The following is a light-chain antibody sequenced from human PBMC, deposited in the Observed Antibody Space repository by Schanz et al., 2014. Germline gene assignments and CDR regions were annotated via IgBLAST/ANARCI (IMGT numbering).Light chain of an antibody. J-gene: IGKJ1*01. CDR3: QQYGSSGT. Sequence: DIVLTQSPGTLSLAPGDRATLSCRASQSVSSNLAWYQQKPGQAPRLLIHGASIRATGIPDRFSGSGSGTDFTLTISRLEPEDFAVYYCQQYGSSGTFGQGTKVEIK. V-gene: IGKV3-20*01. CDR2: GAS. CDR1: QSVSSN.